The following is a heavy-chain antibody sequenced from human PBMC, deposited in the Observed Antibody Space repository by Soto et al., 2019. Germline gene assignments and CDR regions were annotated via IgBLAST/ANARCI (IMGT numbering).Heavy chain of an antibody. CDR3: ARGPLVVLNYFES. V-gene: IGHV1-69*02. CDR2: IFPLTDIP. CDR1: GGTFRNYP. Sequence: QVQLVQSGTEVKKPGSSVKVSCKASGGTFRNYPINWVRQAPGQGLEWMGSIFPLTDIPDYAQNFQARLTFXXEXSTSTAYMELSSLTSDDTAMYFCARGPLVVLNYFESWGQGTLVTVSS. J-gene: IGHJ4*02.